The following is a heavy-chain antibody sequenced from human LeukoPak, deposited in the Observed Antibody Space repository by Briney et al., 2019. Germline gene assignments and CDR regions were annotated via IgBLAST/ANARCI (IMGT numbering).Heavy chain of an antibody. V-gene: IGHV1-2*02. CDR2: INHNSGGT. CDR1: GYTFTGYY. Sequence: ASVKVSCKASGYTFTGYYMHWVRQAPGQGLEWMGWINHNSGGTNYAQKFQGRVTMTRDTSISTAYMELSRLRSDDTAVYYCARIRITMIVVGEFDPWGQGTMVTVCS. J-gene: IGHJ5*02. CDR3: ARIRITMIVVGEFDP. D-gene: IGHD3-22*01.